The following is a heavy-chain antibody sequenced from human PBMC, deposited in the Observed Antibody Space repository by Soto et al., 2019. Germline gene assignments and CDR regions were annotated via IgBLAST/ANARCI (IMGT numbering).Heavy chain of an antibody. V-gene: IGHV4-59*08. CDR3: ARQEYSSGYDY. CDR2: IYYSGST. J-gene: IGHJ4*02. CDR1: GGSISSYY. Sequence: SETLSLTCTVSGGSISSYYWSWIRQPPEKGLEWIGYIYYSGSTNYNPSLKSRVTISVDTSKNQFSLKLSSVTAADTAVYYCARQEYSSGYDYWGQGTLVTVSS. D-gene: IGHD6-19*01.